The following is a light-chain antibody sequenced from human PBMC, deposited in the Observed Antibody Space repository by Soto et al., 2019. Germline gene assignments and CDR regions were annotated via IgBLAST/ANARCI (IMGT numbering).Light chain of an antibody. V-gene: IGLV1-44*01. J-gene: IGLJ2*01. CDR3: ASWDDSLDGMV. CDR1: TSNLGSNG. CDR2: ANY. Sequence: QPVLTQPPSVSGTPGQTVTISCSGSTSNLGSNGVNWYQQFPGSAPKLLIYANYQRPSGVPDRFSGSKSATSASLAINGLQSEDEADFYCASWDDSLDGMVFGGGTQLTVL.